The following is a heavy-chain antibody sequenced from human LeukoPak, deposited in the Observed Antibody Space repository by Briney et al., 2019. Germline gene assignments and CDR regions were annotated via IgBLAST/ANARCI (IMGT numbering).Heavy chain of an antibody. CDR3: SRPIVVVPTAGAWFDP. Sequence: PSETLSLTCTVSGGSISSYYCSWIRQPPGKGLELVGNIYYSGSTSYNPSLKSRVTISVDTSKNQFSLKLSSVTAADTAVYYFSRPIVVVPTAGAWFDPWGQGTLVTVSS. J-gene: IGHJ5*02. CDR1: GGSISSYY. V-gene: IGHV4-59*13. D-gene: IGHD2-2*01. CDR2: IYYSGST.